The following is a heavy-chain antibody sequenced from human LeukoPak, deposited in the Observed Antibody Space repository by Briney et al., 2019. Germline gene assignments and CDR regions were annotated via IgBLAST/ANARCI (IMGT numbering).Heavy chain of an antibody. V-gene: IGHV3-74*01. CDR2: IKSDGSIT. CDR1: GFTFSSYW. J-gene: IGHJ3*02. D-gene: IGHD3-10*01. Sequence: QSGGSLRLSCAASGFTFSSYWMHWVRQAPGKGLVWVSRIKSDGSITSYADSVQGRFTISRDSSKNTLYLQMNSLRAEDTAVYYCARDYRTGSYPSPLDIWGQGTMVTVSS. CDR3: ARDYRTGSYPSPLDI.